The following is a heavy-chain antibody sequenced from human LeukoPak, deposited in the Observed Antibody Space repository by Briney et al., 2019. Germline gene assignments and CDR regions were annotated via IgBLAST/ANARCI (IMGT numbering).Heavy chain of an antibody. CDR2: IYTSGST. D-gene: IGHD6-19*01. J-gene: IGHJ6*03. CDR1: GGSISSYY. V-gene: IGHV4-4*07. Sequence: SETLSLTCTVSGGSISSYYWSWIRQPAGKGLEWIGRIYTSGSTSYNPSLKSRVTMSVDTSKNQFSLKLSSVTAADTAVYYCATSPGIAVAGTGYMDVWGKGTTVTISS. CDR3: ATSPGIAVAGTGYMDV.